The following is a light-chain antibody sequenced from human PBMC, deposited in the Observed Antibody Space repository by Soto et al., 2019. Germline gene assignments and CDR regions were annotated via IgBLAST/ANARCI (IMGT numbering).Light chain of an antibody. V-gene: IGKV3-20*01. Sequence: EIVLTQSPGILSLSPGKRATLSCRASQSVRSRFLAWYQQKPGQAPRLLIYDASSRATGIPDRFSGSGSETDFTLTISRLEPEDFAVYYCQQYGTSPRTFGQGTKVEIK. CDR2: DAS. CDR1: QSVRSRF. J-gene: IGKJ1*01. CDR3: QQYGTSPRT.